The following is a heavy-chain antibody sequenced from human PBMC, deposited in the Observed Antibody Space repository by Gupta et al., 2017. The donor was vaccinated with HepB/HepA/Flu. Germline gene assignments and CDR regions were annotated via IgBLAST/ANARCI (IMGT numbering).Heavy chain of an antibody. CDR3: AGGPETIFGVVSGGGGMDV. CDR2: VNHRKIT. D-gene: IGHD3-3*01. CDR1: GGSFTTYY. J-gene: IGHJ6*04. Sequence: QVQLQQWGAGLLRPSETLSLTCVVYGGSFTTYYWTWIRQSPERGLEWIGAVNHRKITTYNPSLKSRLTISVDTSKKQFSLKLTSVTAADTAVYYCAGGPETIFGVVSGGGGMDVWGKGTTVTVSS. V-gene: IGHV4-34*01.